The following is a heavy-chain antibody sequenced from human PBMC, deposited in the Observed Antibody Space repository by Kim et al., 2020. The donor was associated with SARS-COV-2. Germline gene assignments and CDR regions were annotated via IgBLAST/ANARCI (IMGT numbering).Heavy chain of an antibody. CDR1: GGSVSSGSYY. CDR2: IYYSGST. D-gene: IGHD2-2*02. Sequence: SETLSLTCTVSGGSVSSGSYYWSWIRQPPGKGLEWIGYIYYSGSTNYNPSLKSRVTISVDTSKNQFSLKLSSVTAADTAVYYCASSINHLYCSSTSCYMEEYLGRDYYYYGMDVWGQGTTVTVSS. CDR3: ASSINHLYCSSTSCYMEEYLGRDYYYYGMDV. J-gene: IGHJ6*02. V-gene: IGHV4-61*01.